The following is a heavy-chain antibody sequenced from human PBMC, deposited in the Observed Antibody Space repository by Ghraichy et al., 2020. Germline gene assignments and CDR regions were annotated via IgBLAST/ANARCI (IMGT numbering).Heavy chain of an antibody. V-gene: IGHV4-31*03. CDR2: IYYSGST. J-gene: IGHJ4*02. CDR1: GVSISSGGYY. D-gene: IGHD3-10*01. Sequence: LRLSCTVSGVSISSGGYYWIWFRQHPVKGLEWIGYIYYSGSTYYNPSLKSRVTISVDTSKNQFSLKLSSVTAADTAVYYCARPRLGGPFDYWGQGTLVTVSS. CDR3: ARPRLGGPFDY.